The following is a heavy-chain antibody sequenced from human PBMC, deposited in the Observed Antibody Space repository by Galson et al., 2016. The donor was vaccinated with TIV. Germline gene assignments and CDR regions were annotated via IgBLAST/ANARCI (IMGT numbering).Heavy chain of an antibody. V-gene: IGHV3-30*04. CDR1: GFTFNNYA. J-gene: IGHJ4*02. CDR3: VRDLQQWIFDY. CDR2: ISYDDGSNQ. D-gene: IGHD6-19*01. Sequence: SLRLSCAASGFTFNNYAMHWVRQAPGKGLEWVAVISYDDGSNQFYADSVKGRFTISKDNSKNTLYLQMNSLRAEDTAVYYCVRDLQQWIFDYWGQGTLVTVSS.